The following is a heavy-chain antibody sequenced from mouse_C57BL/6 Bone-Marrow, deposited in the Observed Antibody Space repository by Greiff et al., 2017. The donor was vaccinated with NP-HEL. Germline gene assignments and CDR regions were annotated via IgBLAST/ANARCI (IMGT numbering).Heavy chain of an antibody. CDR3: ARNWGWLLFFYAMDY. V-gene: IGHV2-2*01. Sequence: QVQLKQSGPGLVQPSQSLTITCTVSGFSFTSYGVHWVRQSPGKGLEWLGVIWRGGSTDYNAAFISRLSISKDNSKSQVFFKMNSLQADDTAIYYCARNWGWLLFFYAMDYWGQGTSVTVSS. D-gene: IGHD2-3*01. J-gene: IGHJ4*01. CDR2: IWRGGST. CDR1: GFSFTSYG.